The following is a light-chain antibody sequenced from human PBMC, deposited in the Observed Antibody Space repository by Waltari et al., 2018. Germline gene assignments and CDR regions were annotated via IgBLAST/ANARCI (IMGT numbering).Light chain of an antibody. V-gene: IGLV3-25*03. CDR2: KDS. CDR1: ALPKQY. J-gene: IGLJ1*01. CDR3: QSADSSGTLV. Sequence: SYELTQPPSVSVSPGQTARITCSGDALPKQYAYWYQQKPGQAPVLVIYKDSERPSGIPERFSVSSSGTTVTLTISGVQAEDEADYYCQSADSSGTLVFGTGTKVTVL.